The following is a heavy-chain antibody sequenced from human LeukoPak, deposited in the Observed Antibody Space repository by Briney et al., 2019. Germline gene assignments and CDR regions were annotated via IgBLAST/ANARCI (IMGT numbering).Heavy chain of an antibody. Sequence: SVKVSCKASGGTFSSYAISWVRQAPGQGLEWMGGIIPIFGTANYAQKFQGRVTITTDESTSTAYMELSSLRSDDTAVYYCARGLNPEWFGELFPFDYWGQGTLVTVSS. CDR3: ARGLNPEWFGELFPFDY. CDR2: IIPIFGTA. D-gene: IGHD3-10*01. J-gene: IGHJ4*02. CDR1: GGTFSSYA. V-gene: IGHV1-69*05.